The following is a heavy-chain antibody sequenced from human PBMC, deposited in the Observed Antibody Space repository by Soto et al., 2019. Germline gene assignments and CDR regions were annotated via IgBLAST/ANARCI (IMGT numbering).Heavy chain of an antibody. V-gene: IGHV3-21*01. CDR3: ARSPCGEWVLYGMDV. D-gene: IGHD3-10*01. CDR2: ISSSSSYI. J-gene: IGHJ6*02. CDR1: GFTFSSYS. Sequence: PGGSLRLSCAASGFTFSSYSMNWVRQAPGQGLEWVSSISSSSSYIYYADSVKGRFTISRDNAKSSLYLQMKSVRAEDTAVSYCARSPCGEWVLYGMDVWGQGTTVTVSS.